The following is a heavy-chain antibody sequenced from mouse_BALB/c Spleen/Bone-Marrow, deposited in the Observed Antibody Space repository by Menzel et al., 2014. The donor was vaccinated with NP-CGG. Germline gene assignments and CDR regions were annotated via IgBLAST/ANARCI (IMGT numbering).Heavy chain of an antibody. Sequence: VQLKDSGPGLVKPSQSLSLTCSVTGYSITNGYYWNWIRQFPGNKLEWMAYITYDGSSDYNPSLKNRISITRDTSKNQFFLKLNSVTTEDTSTYYCAMGHYAMDYWGQGTSVTVSS. J-gene: IGHJ4*01. CDR1: GYSITNGYY. CDR3: AMGHYAMDY. CDR2: ITYDGSS. V-gene: IGHV3-6*02.